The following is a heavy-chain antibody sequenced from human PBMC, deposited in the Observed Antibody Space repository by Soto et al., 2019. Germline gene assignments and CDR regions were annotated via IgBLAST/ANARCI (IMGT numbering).Heavy chain of an antibody. CDR3: PTVRRSARQNPYYSYGMDV. V-gene: IGHV4-61*01. Sequence: QMQLQESGPGLVKPSETLSLTCTVSGGSVSSGSYYWSWIRQPPGKGLACIGYIYYSGSTNYNPSPYSRVTVSVGSSKNPFPLTLTSVTAADTTVYYWPTVRRSARQNPYYSYGMDVWGQGTTVTVSS. D-gene: IGHD6-6*01. CDR1: GGSVSSGSYY. J-gene: IGHJ6*02. CDR2: IYYSGST.